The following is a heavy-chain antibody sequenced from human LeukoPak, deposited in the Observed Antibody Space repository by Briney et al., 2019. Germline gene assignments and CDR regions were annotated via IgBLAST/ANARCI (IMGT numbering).Heavy chain of an antibody. V-gene: IGHV4-61*08. J-gene: IGHJ2*01. CDR2: IYYSGST. CDR1: GGSISSGGYY. Sequence: SETLSITCTVSGGSISSGGYYWSWIRQHPGKGLEWIGYIYYSGSTNYNPSLKSRVTISVDTSKNQFSLKLSSVTAADTAVYYCARVLPWYFDLWGRGTLVTVSS. CDR3: ARVLPWYFDL.